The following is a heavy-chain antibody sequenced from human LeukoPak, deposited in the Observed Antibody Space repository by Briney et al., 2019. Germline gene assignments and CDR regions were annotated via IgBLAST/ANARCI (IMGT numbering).Heavy chain of an antibody. D-gene: IGHD6-19*01. CDR2: ISSSGSTI. V-gene: IGHV3-48*03. J-gene: IGHJ4*02. CDR3: ARRSPGIAVAGTQFDY. CDR1: GFTFSSYE. Sequence: GGSLRLSCAASGFTFSSYEMNWVRQAPGKGLEWVSYISSSGSTIYYADSVKGRFTISRDNAKNSLYLQMNSLRAEDTAVYYCARRSPGIAVAGTQFDYWGQGTLVTVSS.